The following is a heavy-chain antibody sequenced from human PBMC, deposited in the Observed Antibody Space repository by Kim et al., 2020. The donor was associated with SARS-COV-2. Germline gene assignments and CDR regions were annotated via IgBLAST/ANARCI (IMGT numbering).Heavy chain of an antibody. D-gene: IGHD6-19*01. CDR3: AVASAKFVDAFDV. CDR2: INNNNGNP. J-gene: IGHJ3*01. Sequence: ASVKVSCKGSGYIFTSYAVNWVRQATGQGLEWMGWINNNNGNPTYAQGFTGRFVFSSDTSGTTAYLEIGGLKAADTAVYFCAVASAKFVDAFDVWGQGTMVTVS. V-gene: IGHV7-4-1*01. CDR1: GYIFTSYA.